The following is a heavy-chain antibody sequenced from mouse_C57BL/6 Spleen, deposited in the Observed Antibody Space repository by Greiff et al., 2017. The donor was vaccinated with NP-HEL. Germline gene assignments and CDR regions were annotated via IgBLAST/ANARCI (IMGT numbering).Heavy chain of an antibody. CDR2: IYPGDGDT. CDR3: AKTIYDGYQYYFDD. Sequence: QVQLQQSGPELVKPGASVKISCKASGYAFSSSWMNWVKQRPGKGLEWIGRIYPGDGDTNYNGKFKGKATLTADKSSSTAYMQLSSLTSEDSAVYVCAKTIYDGYQYYFDDWGQGTTLTVSS. J-gene: IGHJ2*01. CDR1: GYAFSSSW. D-gene: IGHD2-3*01. V-gene: IGHV1-82*01.